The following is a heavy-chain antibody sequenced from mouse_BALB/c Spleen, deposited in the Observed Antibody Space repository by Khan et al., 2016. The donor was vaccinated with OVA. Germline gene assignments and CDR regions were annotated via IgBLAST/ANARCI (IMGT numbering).Heavy chain of an antibody. D-gene: IGHD2-14*01. V-gene: IGHV1-26*01. CDR3: ARGYDFFTY. J-gene: IGHJ3*01. CDR2: VNPNNGDT. CDR1: GYSFTAYY. Sequence: VQLQQSGPDLVKPGASVKISCKASGYSFTAYYLSWVKQSHGESLEWIGCVNPNNGDTTYNQKFKGKATLTVDKSSNTAYMDLRSLTSEDSAVYYCARGYDFFTYWGQGTLVTVSA.